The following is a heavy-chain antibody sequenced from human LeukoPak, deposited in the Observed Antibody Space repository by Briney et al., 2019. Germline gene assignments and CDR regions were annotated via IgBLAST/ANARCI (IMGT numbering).Heavy chain of an antibody. J-gene: IGHJ4*02. CDR1: GGSFSGYY. CDR3: AGVVPAAIRGPFDY. Sequence: SETLSLTCAVYGGSFSGYYWSWIRQPPGKGLEWIGEINHSGSTNYNPSLKCRVTISVDTSKNQFSLKLSSVTAADTAVYYCAGVVPAAIRGPFDYWGQGTLVTVSS. D-gene: IGHD2-2*02. V-gene: IGHV4-34*01. CDR2: INHSGST.